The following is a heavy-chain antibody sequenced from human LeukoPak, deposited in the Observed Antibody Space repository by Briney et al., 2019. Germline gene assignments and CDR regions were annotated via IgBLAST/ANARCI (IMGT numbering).Heavy chain of an antibody. CDR2: IKQDGSEK. D-gene: IGHD1-26*01. V-gene: IGHV3-7*01. CDR3: ARAKTYSGSYNDAFDI. J-gene: IGHJ3*02. CDR1: GFTFSSYW. Sequence: PGGSLRLSCAVSGFTFSSYWMNWVRQAPGKGLEWVANIKQDGSEKYYVDSVKGRFIISRDNAKNSLYLQMNSLRAEDTAVYYCARAKTYSGSYNDAFDIWGQGTMVTVSS.